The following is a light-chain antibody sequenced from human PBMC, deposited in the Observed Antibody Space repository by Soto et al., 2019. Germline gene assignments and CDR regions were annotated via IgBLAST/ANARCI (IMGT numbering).Light chain of an antibody. J-gene: IGLJ2*01. Sequence: QLVLTQSPSASASLGASVKLTCTLSSGHSTYAIAWHQQRPEKGPRYLMKLNTDGSHSKADGIPDRFSGSRSGAEHYLTISSLQSEDEADSYCPTWGTGNGVFGGGTKLTVL. CDR2: LNTDGSH. CDR1: SGHSTYA. CDR3: PTWGTGNGV. V-gene: IGLV4-69*01.